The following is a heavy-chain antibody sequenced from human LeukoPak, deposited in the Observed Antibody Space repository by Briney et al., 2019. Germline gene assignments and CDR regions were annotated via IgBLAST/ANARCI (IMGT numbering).Heavy chain of an antibody. CDR3: ARYRCRRGSRFDD. CDR1: GGSLSAYL. D-gene: IGHD1-26*01. V-gene: IGHV4-34*01. J-gene: IGHJ4*02. Sequence: SETLSLTCDVNGGSLSAYLWSWIRQPPGKGLEWIGEINHSGSTNYNPSLKSRVTISVDTSKNQFSLKLSSVTAADTAVYYRARYRCRRGSRFDDWGQRALVTVSS. CDR2: INHSGST.